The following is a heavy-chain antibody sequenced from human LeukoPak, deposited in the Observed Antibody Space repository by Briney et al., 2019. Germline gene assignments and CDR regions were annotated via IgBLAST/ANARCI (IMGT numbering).Heavy chain of an antibody. Sequence: SQTLSLTCAISGDSVSSNSAAWNWLRQSPSSGLEWVGRTYYRSKWYNNYAVSVRSRITINPDTSKSQFSLQLNSVTPEDTAVYYCAREKSSTFDQWGQGTLVTVSS. CDR3: AREKSSTFDQ. CDR1: GDSVSSNSAA. V-gene: IGHV6-1*01. CDR2: TYYRSKWYN. J-gene: IGHJ4*02.